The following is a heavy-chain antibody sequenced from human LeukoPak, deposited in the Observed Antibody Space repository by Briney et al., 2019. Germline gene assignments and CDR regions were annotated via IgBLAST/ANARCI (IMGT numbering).Heavy chain of an antibody. Sequence: GGSLRLSCAASGFTFSSYAMSWVRQAPGKGLEWVSAISGSGGSTYYADSVKGRFTISRDNSKNTLYLQMNSLRAEDTAVYYCAKDGRYYYDSSGYYYFDYWGQGTLVTVSS. CDR1: GFTFSSYA. V-gene: IGHV3-23*01. D-gene: IGHD3-22*01. CDR3: AKDGRYYYDSSGYYYFDY. CDR2: ISGSGGST. J-gene: IGHJ4*02.